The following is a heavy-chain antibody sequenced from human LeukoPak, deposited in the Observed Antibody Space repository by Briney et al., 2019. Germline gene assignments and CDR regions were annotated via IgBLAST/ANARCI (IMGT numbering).Heavy chain of an antibody. Sequence: GGSLRLSCAASGFTFSSYWMSWVRQAPGKGLEWVANIKEDGSQKYYVDSVKGRFTISRDNAENTLYLKMNSLRAEDTAVYYCARDGSYGSGPIWGQGTLVTVSS. CDR2: IKEDGSQK. J-gene: IGHJ4*02. CDR1: GFTFSSYW. D-gene: IGHD3-10*01. CDR3: ARDGSYGSGPI. V-gene: IGHV3-7*01.